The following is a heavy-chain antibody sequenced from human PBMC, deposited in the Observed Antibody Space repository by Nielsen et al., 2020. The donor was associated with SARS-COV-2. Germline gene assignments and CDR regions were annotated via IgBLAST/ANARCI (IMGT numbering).Heavy chain of an antibody. J-gene: IGHJ6*03. Sequence: SVKGRFTISRDTSRNTLFLQMNSLRDEDTGVYYCARDGVGYNYYMDVWGKGTTVTVSS. V-gene: IGHV3-66*01. D-gene: IGHD3-3*01. CDR3: ARDGVGYNYYMDV.